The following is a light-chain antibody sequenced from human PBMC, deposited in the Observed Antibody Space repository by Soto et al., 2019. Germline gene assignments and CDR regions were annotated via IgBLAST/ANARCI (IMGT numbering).Light chain of an antibody. J-gene: IGKJ2*01. Sequence: DIQVTQSPSSLSASIGDRVTITCQASQDISTYLNWYQQKPGKAPELLISDASNLETGVPSRFTGSGSGTHFSFTINGLQPEDATTYYCQQFDTLVTFGQGTKLEIK. CDR1: QDISTY. CDR3: QQFDTLVT. CDR2: DAS. V-gene: IGKV1-33*01.